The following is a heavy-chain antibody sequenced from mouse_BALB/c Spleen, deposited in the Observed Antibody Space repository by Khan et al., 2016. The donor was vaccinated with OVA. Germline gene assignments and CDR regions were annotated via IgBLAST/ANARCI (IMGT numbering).Heavy chain of an antibody. CDR1: GYTFTSYT. J-gene: IGHJ3*01. Sequence: QARPQQSGAELARPGASVKMSCKASGYTFTSYTIHWIKQRPGQGLEWIGYINPSSGYTNYNQKFKDKATLTADKSSTTAYMQLSSLTSDDSAVYYCARDGADYRNDGWVAYWGQGTLVTVSA. D-gene: IGHD2-14*01. CDR2: INPSSGYT. V-gene: IGHV1-4*01. CDR3: ARDGADYRNDGWVAY.